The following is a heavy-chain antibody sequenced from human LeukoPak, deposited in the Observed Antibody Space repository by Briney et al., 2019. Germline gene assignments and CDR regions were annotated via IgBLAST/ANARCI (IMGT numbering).Heavy chain of an antibody. CDR1: GYTFTSYG. J-gene: IGHJ4*02. Sequence: EASVKVSCKASGYTFTSYGISWVRQAPGQGLEWMGWISAYNGNTNYAQKLQGRVTMTTDTSTSTAYMELRSLRSDDTAVYYCARVLYYDSSGYSHRPADYWGQGTLVTVSS. CDR2: ISAYNGNT. V-gene: IGHV1-18*01. CDR3: ARVLYYDSSGYSHRPADY. D-gene: IGHD3-22*01.